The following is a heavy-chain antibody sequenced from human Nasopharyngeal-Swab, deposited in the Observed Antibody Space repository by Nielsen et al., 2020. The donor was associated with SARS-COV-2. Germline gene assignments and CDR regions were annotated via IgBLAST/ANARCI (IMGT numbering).Heavy chain of an antibody. CDR3: ARVRPDYLECMDV. CDR1: GSSASSDYY. Sequence: SETLSLTCAVSGSSASSDYYWGWIRKPPGQWLEWIRTTYHTGTTYFNPALKGRLTMSVDKSNNQFSLKVSFVTAADTAVYYCARVRPDYLECMDVWGKGTAVTVSS. CDR2: TYHTGTT. D-gene: IGHD3-3*01. V-gene: IGHV4-38-2*01. J-gene: IGHJ6*03.